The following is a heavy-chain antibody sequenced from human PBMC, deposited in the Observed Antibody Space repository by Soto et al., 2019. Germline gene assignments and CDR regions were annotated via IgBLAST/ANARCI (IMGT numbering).Heavy chain of an antibody. D-gene: IGHD1-1*01. CDR3: ARHKQRHLNGVWFDP. CDR2: IYYNGNT. J-gene: IGHJ5*02. V-gene: IGHV4-39*01. CDR1: GGSISSTTYY. Sequence: SETLSLTCTVSGGSISSTTYYWGWIRQPPGKGLEWIGSIYYNGNTYYNPSLKSRVTISVDTSKNQFSLKLSSVTAADTAVYYCARHKQRHLNGVWFDPWGQGTLVTVSS.